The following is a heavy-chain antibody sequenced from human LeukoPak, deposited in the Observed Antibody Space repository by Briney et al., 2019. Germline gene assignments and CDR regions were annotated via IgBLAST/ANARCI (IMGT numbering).Heavy chain of an antibody. CDR3: ARASDGSGSYYSPPLNWFDP. CDR1: GFTFSSYS. J-gene: IGHJ5*02. D-gene: IGHD3-10*01. CDR2: ISSSSSYI. Sequence: GGSLRLSCAASGFTFSSYSMNWVRQAPGKGLEWVSSISSSSSYIYYADSVKGRFTISRDNAKNSLYLQMNSLRAEDKAVYYCARASDGSGSYYSPPLNWFDPWGQGTLVTVSS. V-gene: IGHV3-21*01.